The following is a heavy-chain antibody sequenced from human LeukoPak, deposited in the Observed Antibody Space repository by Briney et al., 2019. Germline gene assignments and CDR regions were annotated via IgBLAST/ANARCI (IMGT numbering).Heavy chain of an antibody. J-gene: IGHJ6*02. CDR1: GFTFSTYW. Sequence: PGGSLRLSCAASGFTFSTYWMSWVRQSPGKGLEWVANIKEDGSEKYYVDSVKGRFTISRDNAKNSLYLQMNSLRAEDTAVYYCSRPISMDVWGQGTTVTVSS. CDR2: IKEDGSEK. V-gene: IGHV3-7*01. CDR3: SRPISMDV.